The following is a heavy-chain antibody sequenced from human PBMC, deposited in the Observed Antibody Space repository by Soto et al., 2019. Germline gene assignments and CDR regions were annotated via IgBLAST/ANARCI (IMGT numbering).Heavy chain of an antibody. CDR2: IYYSGNT. D-gene: IGHD3-16*01. V-gene: IGHV4-59*01. CDR3: AGGVTSTLRGSRLAY. CDR1: GGSISSYY. J-gene: IGHJ4*02. Sequence: SETRSLTCSGSGGSISSYYWNWIRQSPGKGLEWIGYIYYSGNTNYNPSLKSRVTMSIDTSKNQISLQLSSVTTADTAVYYCAGGVTSTLRGSRLAYWGQGTLVPVSS.